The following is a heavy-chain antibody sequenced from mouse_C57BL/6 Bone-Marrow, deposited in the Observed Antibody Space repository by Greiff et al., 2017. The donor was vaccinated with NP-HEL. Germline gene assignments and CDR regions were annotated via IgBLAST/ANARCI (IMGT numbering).Heavy chain of an antibody. CDR2: IRLKSDNYAT. Sequence: EVKLMESGGGLVQPGGSMKLSCVASGFTFSNYWMNWVRQSPEKGLEWVAQIRLKSDNYATHYAESVKGRFTISRDDSKSSVYLQMNNLRAEDTGIYYCTAHGYYLYYAMDYWGQGTSVTVSS. J-gene: IGHJ4*01. V-gene: IGHV6-3*01. CDR3: TAHGYYLYYAMDY. CDR1: GFTFSNYW. D-gene: IGHD2-3*01.